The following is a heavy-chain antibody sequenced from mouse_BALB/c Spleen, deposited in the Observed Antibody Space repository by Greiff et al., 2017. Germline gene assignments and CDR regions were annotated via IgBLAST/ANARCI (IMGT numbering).Heavy chain of an antibody. D-gene: IGHD2-4*01. CDR1: GYTFTSYT. J-gene: IGHJ3*01. Sequence: QVQLKESAAELARPGASVKMSCKASGYTFTSYTMHWVKQRPGQGLEWIGYINPSSGYTEYNQKFKDKTTLTADKSSSTAYMQLSSLTSEDSAVYYCAREGDDYDTWFAYWGQGTLVTVSA. CDR2: INPSSGYT. CDR3: AREGDDYDTWFAY. V-gene: IGHV1-4*02.